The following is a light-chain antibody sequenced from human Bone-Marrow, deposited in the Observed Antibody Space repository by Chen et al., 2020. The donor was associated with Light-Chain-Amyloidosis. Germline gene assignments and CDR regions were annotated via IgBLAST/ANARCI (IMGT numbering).Light chain of an antibody. Sequence: DFQMTQSTSSVSESVGDRVTVTCQASHDITTSLSWFQQKPGQAPKLLISDASTLEPGVPSRFSGSGSGTDFSFSISSLQTEDIATYYCQHYDNLPPNFGPGTRVDLK. V-gene: IGKV1-33*01. CDR1: HDITTS. CDR3: QHYDNLPPN. J-gene: IGKJ3*01. CDR2: DAS.